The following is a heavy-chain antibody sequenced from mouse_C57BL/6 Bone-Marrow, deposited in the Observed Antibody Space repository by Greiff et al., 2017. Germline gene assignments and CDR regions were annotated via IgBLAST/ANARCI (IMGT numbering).Heavy chain of an antibody. V-gene: IGHV1-53*01. CDR1: GYTFTSYW. J-gene: IGHJ3*01. CDR3: VSYYSNYLFAY. D-gene: IGHD2-5*01. CDR2: INPSNGGT. Sequence: QFQLQQPGTELVKPGASVKLSCKASGYTFTSYWMHWVTQRPGQGLEWIGNINPSNGGTNHNEKFKSKATLTVDKSTSTAYMQLSSLTSEDSAVYYCVSYYSNYLFAYRGQETLVTVSA.